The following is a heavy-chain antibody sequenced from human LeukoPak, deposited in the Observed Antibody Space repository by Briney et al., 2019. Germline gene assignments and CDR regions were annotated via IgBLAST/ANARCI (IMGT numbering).Heavy chain of an antibody. D-gene: IGHD6-13*01. J-gene: IGHJ4*02. CDR1: GFTFNSYG. Sequence: PGRFLRLSCAASGFTFNSYGMHWVRQAPGKGLEWGALIRYDGSNKYYADSVKGRFTISRDNSKNTLYLQMNSLRAEDTAVYYCARPRTYSSSWSPFDYWGQGTLVTVSS. CDR2: IRYDGSNK. V-gene: IGHV3-33*01. CDR3: ARPRTYSSSWSPFDY.